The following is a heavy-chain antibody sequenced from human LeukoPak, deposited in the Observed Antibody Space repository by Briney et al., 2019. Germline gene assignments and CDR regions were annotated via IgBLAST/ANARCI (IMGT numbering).Heavy chain of an antibody. CDR2: IYYSGST. J-gene: IGHJ2*01. V-gene: IGHV4-31*11. CDR3: ARTPYENWYFDL. Sequence: SETLSLTCAVYGGSISSCGYYWSWIRQHPGKGLEWIGYIYYSGSTYYNPSLKSRVTISVDTSKNQFSLKLSSVTAADTAVYYCARTPYENWYFDLWGRGTLVTVSS. D-gene: IGHD2-21*01. CDR1: GGSISSCGYY.